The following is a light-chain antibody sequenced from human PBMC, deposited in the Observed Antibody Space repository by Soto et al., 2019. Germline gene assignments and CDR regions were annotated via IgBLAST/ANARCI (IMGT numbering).Light chain of an antibody. V-gene: IGKV1-5*03. CDR1: QTISSW. J-gene: IGKJ1*01. CDR3: QQYGMT. Sequence: DIQMTQSPSTLSGSVGDRVTITCRASQTISSWLAWYQQKPGKAPKLLIYKASTLKSGVPSRFSGSGSGTDFTLTINRLEPEDFAVFYCQQYGMTFGQGTKVDIK. CDR2: KAS.